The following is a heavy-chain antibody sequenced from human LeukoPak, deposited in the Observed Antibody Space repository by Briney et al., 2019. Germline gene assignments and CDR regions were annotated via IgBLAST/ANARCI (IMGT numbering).Heavy chain of an antibody. D-gene: IGHD6-19*01. CDR3: AKSEGAVAGYYYYGMDV. V-gene: IGHV3-23*01. Sequence: PGGSLRLSCEASGFTFSNYAMSWVRQAPGKGLEWVSAISGSGGSTYYADSVKGRFTISRDNSKNTLYLQMNSLRAEDTAVYYCAKSEGAVAGYYYYGMDVWGQGTTVTVSS. J-gene: IGHJ6*02. CDR1: GFTFSNYA. CDR2: ISGSGGST.